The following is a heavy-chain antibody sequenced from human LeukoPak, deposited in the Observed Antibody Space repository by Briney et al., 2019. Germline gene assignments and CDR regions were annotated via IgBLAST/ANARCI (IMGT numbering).Heavy chain of an antibody. CDR2: INTNTGNP. CDR1: GYTFTSYA. Sequence: ASVKVSCKASGYTFTSYAMNWVRQAPGQGLEGMGWINTNTGNPTYAQGFTGRVVFSLDTSVSTAYLQISSLKAEDTAVYYCWRVVEGDAFDIWGQGTMVTVSS. CDR3: WRVVEGDAFDI. V-gene: IGHV7-4-1*02. J-gene: IGHJ3*02. D-gene: IGHD3-10*01.